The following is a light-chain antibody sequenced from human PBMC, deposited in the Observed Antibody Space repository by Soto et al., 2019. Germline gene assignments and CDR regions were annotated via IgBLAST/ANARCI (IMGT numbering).Light chain of an antibody. V-gene: IGKV3-20*01. CDR2: GAS. J-gene: IGKJ5*01. Sequence: EIVLTQSPATLSVSPGERATLSCRASQSVSNNYLAWYQQKPGQAPRRLIYGASSRATGIPDRFSGSGSGTDFTLTISRLEPEDFAVYYCQQYSTSPTCGEGTRLEIK. CDR1: QSVSNNY. CDR3: QQYSTSPT.